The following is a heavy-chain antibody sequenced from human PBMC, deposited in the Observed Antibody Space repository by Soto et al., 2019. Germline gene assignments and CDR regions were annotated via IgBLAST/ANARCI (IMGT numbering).Heavy chain of an antibody. D-gene: IGHD2-15*01. V-gene: IGHV3-30-3*01. CDR1: GFNFSSYA. J-gene: IGHJ4*02. CDR3: ARAGGLLLDY. CDR2: ISYDGSNK. Sequence: QVQLVESGGGVVQPGRSLRLSCAASGFNFSSYAMHWVRQAPGKGLEWVAVISYDGSNKYYADYVKGRFTITRDISKNTLYLQMNSLGAEDTAVYYCARAGGLLLDYWGQGTLVTVSS.